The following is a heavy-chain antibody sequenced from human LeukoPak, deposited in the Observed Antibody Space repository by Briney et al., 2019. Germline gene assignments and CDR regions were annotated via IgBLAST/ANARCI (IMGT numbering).Heavy chain of an antibody. D-gene: IGHD3-16*02. Sequence: PGGSLRLSCAASGFSFSTYAMNWVRQAPGKGLEWVAYIGSSGGTIYYADSVKGRFTISRDNAKNSLFLQMNSLRAEDTAVYYCARDHSGGVIVYRGQGTLVTVSS. J-gene: IGHJ4*02. CDR1: GFSFSTYA. CDR2: IGSSGGTI. V-gene: IGHV3-48*01. CDR3: ARDHSGGVIVY.